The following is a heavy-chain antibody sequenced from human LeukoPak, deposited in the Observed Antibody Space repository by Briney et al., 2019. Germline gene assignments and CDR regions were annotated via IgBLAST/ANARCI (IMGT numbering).Heavy chain of an antibody. CDR3: AKDGGSDPDSFDI. J-gene: IGHJ3*02. V-gene: IGHV3-11*04. CDR1: GFTFSDYY. CDR2: IGRSGTTI. Sequence: GGSLRLSCAASGFTFSDYYMSWIRQAPGKGLEWVSYIGRSGTTIHYADSVKGRFTSSWDNAKKSLCLQMNSLRAEDTAVYYCAKDGGSDPDSFDIWGQGTMVTVSS. D-gene: IGHD2-15*01.